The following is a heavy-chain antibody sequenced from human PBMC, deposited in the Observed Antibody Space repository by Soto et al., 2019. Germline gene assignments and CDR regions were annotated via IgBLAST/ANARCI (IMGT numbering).Heavy chain of an antibody. J-gene: IGHJ6*02. V-gene: IGHV3-21*01. CDR3: ARSRGYDYGMDV. Sequence: GESLKISCAASGFTFSSYSMNWVRQAPGKGLEWVSSISSSSSYIYYADSVKGRFTISRDNAKNSLYLQMNSLRAEDTAVYYCARSRGYDYGMDVWGQGTTVTVSS. CDR1: GFTFSSYS. CDR2: ISSSSSYI. D-gene: IGHD5-12*01.